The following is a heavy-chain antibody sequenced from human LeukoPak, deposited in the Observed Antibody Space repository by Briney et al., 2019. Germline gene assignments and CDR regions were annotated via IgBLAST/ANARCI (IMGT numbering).Heavy chain of an antibody. Sequence: GGSLRLSCAASEFTLSNYFMHWVRQAPGKGLVWVSRINIDGRNTISADSVEGRFTISRDNAKNSLYLQMNSLRAEDTAVYYCARDGFKFLERRYFDYWGQGTLVTVSS. CDR3: ARDGFKFLERRYFDY. V-gene: IGHV3-74*01. J-gene: IGHJ4*02. CDR2: INIDGRNT. CDR1: EFTLSNYF. D-gene: IGHD1-1*01.